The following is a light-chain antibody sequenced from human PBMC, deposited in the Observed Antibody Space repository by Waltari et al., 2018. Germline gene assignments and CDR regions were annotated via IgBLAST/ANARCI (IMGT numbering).Light chain of an antibody. CDR1: KNDIGTYNF. CDR3: CSYAVGSRVI. V-gene: IGLV2-23*01. Sequence: QSALTQPASLSGSPGQSITISCAGTKNDIGTYNFVSWFQQFPGQAPKLIVSEATKRPSGVSYRFSGSKSGNTASLTISGLQAEDEADYYCCSYAVGSRVIFGGGTKLTVL. J-gene: IGLJ2*01. CDR2: EAT.